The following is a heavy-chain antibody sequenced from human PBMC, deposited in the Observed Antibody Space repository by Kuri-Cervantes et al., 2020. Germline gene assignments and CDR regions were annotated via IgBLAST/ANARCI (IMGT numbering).Heavy chain of an antibody. CDR2: ISYDGSNK. CDR3: AKGINSVGMDV. CDR1: GFTFSSYG. D-gene: IGHD2/OR15-2a*01. V-gene: IGHV3-30*18. J-gene: IGHJ6*02. Sequence: GGCLRLSCAASGFTFSSYGMHWVRQAPGKGLEWVAVISYDGSNKYYADSVKGRFNISRDNSKNTLYMQMNSLRAEDTAVYYCAKGINSVGMDVWGQGTTVTVSS.